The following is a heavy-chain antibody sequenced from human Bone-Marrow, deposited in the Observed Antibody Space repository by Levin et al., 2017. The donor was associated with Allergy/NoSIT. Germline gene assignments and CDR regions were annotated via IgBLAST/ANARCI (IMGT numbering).Heavy chain of an antibody. CDR1: GFTFSSYG. Sequence: GGSLRLSCAASGFTFSSYGMHWVRQAPGKGLEWVAVIWYDGSNKYYADSVKGRFTISRDNSKNTLYLQMNSLRAEDTAVYYCARDQRIAAAGTGAFDIWGQGTMVTVSS. CDR2: IWYDGSNK. J-gene: IGHJ3*02. V-gene: IGHV3-33*01. D-gene: IGHD6-13*01. CDR3: ARDQRIAAAGTGAFDI.